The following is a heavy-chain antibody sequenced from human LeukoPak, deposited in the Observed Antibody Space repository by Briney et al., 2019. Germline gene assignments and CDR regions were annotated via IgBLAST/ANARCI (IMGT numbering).Heavy chain of an antibody. J-gene: IGHJ4*02. CDR3: ARGGDYGDYRYGVDY. CDR2: INHSGST. CDR1: GGSFSGYY. Sequence: SETLSLTCAVYGGSFSGYYWSWIRQPPGKGLEWFGEINHSGSTNYNPSLKSRVTISVDTSKNQFSLKLSSVTAADTAVYYCARGGDYGDYRYGVDYWGQGTLVTVSS. V-gene: IGHV4-34*01. D-gene: IGHD4-17*01.